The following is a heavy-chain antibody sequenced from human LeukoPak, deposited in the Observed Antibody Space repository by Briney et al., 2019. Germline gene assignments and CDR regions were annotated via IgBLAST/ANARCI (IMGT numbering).Heavy chain of an antibody. Sequence: PSETLSLTCTVSGGSISSYYWSWIRQPPGKGLEWIGYIYYSGSTNYNPSLKSRVTMSVDTSKNQFSLRLSSVTAADTAMYYCARVGGYDSPLDYWGQGTLVTVSS. V-gene: IGHV4-59*01. CDR2: IYYSGST. CDR1: GGSISSYY. J-gene: IGHJ4*02. D-gene: IGHD5-12*01. CDR3: ARVGGYDSPLDY.